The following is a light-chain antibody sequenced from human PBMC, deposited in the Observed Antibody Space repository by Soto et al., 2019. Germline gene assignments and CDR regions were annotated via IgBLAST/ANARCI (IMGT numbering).Light chain of an antibody. CDR1: QSITNY. J-gene: IGKJ3*01. CDR3: QQGHSMPFT. V-gene: IGKV1-39*01. Sequence: DIQMTQSPSSLAASVGDRGPITCQASQSITNYLNWYQHNPGKAPTLVVYAASSLQSGVPSRFSGSCAGTYFTLTISSLPPEDFATYFCQQGHSMPFTFGPGTKVDIK. CDR2: AAS.